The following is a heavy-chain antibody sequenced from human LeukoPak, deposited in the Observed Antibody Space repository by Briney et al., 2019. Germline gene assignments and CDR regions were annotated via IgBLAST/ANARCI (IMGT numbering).Heavy chain of an antibody. CDR1: GYTFTGYY. CDR2: ISAYNGNT. V-gene: IGHV1-18*04. D-gene: IGHD3-22*01. J-gene: IGHJ1*01. Sequence: ASVKVSCKASGYTFTGYYMHWVRQAPGQGLEWMGWISAYNGNTNYAQKLQGRVTMTTDTSTSTAYMELSRLRSDDTAVYYCARGAYYYDSSGYEEYFQHWGQGTLVTVSS. CDR3: ARGAYYYDSSGYEEYFQH.